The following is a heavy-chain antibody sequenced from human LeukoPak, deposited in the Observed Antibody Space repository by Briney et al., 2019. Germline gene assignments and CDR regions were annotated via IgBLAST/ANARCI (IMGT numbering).Heavy chain of an antibody. CDR2: VTHDENT. J-gene: IGHJ4*02. CDR3: ARDRRGMATSDY. CDR1: GGSFSGYY. D-gene: IGHD5-24*01. V-gene: IGHV4-34*01. Sequence: SETLSLTCAVYGGSFSGYYWTWIRQPPGKGLEWIGEVTHDENTNYNASLKSRVTISVDTSKNQFSLKLSSVTAADTAVYYCARDRRGMATSDYWGQGTLVTVSS.